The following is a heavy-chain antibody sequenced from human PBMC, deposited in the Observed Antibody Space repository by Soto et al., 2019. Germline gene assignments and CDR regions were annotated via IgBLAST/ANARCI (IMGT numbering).Heavy chain of an antibody. CDR2: ISGSGGST. Sequence: RSLRLCCAASGLTFSSYAMSWVRQAPGKGLEWVSAISGSGGSTYYADSVKGRFTISRDDSKNTAYLQMNSLKTEDTAVYYCSRPAVGTTGDYWGLGTLVTVSS. V-gene: IGHV3-23*01. CDR3: SRPAVGTTGDY. D-gene: IGHD1-26*01. CDR1: GLTFSSYA. J-gene: IGHJ4*02.